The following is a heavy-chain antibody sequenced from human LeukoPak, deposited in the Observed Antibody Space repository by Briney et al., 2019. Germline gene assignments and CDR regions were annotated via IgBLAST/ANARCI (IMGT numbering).Heavy chain of an antibody. D-gene: IGHD3-3*02. CDR3: ARDSENTSSFDFQH. CDR2: INPNRGGT. CDR1: GYTFTAYY. J-gene: IGHJ1*01. V-gene: IGHV1-2*02. Sequence: ASVKVSCKASGYTFTAYYIHWVRQAPGQGLEWMGWINPNRGGTNYAQKFQGRVTMTGDTYISTAYMELSRLRSDDTAVYYCARDSENTSSFDFQHWGQGTLVTVSS.